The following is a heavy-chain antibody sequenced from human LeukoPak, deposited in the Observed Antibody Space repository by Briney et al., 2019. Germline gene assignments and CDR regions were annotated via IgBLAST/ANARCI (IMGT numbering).Heavy chain of an antibody. CDR2: FDLVHGDT. V-gene: IGHV1-24*01. CDR3: TAGRAYSLLDF. D-gene: IGHD5-18*01. J-gene: IGHJ4*02. Sequence: ASVKVSCKVSGYRFTELSRHWVRQAPGKGLEWLGGFDLVHGDTIYAQKFQGRVTMTEDTSTDTSYLELSSLGSEDTAVYFCTAGRAYSLLDFWGQGTLVIVSS. CDR1: GYRFTELS.